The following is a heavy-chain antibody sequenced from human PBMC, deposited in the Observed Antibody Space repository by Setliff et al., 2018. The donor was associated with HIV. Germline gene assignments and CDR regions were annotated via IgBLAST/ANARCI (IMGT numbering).Heavy chain of an antibody. CDR2: INHSGST. Sequence: PSETLSLTCAVYGGSFSGHYWSWIRQSPGKGLEWIGEINHSGSTEYNPSLKSRVTISVDTSKNQFSLKLRSVTAAGTAVYYCARVGGQWLSGYYYYYAMDVWGQGTTVTVSS. CDR3: ARVGGQWLSGYYYYYAMDV. V-gene: IGHV4-34*01. CDR1: GGSFSGHY. J-gene: IGHJ6*02. D-gene: IGHD6-19*01.